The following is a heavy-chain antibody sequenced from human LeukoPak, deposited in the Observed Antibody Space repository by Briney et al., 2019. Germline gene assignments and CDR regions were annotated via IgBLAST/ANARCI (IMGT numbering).Heavy chain of an antibody. CDR3: ARAYEQWLVRPCGY. J-gene: IGHJ4*02. Sequence: PGGSLRLSRAASGFTFSDYYMSWIRQAPGKGLEWVSYISSSGSTIYYADSVKGRFTISRDNAKNSLYLQMNSLRAEDTAVYYCARAYEQWLVRPCGYWGQGTLVTVSS. CDR2: ISSSGSTI. V-gene: IGHV3-11*01. D-gene: IGHD6-19*01. CDR1: GFTFSDYY.